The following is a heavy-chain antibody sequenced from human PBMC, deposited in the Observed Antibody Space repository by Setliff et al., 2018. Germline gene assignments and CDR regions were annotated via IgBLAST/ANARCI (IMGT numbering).Heavy chain of an antibody. J-gene: IGHJ3*02. CDR2: IYHNGNS. V-gene: IGHV4-38-2*01. D-gene: IGHD2-21*01. CDR1: GYSISSGYY. CDR3: ARSVVVIAYDAFDI. Sequence: SLTCSVSGYSISSGYYWGWIRQPPGKGLEWIGSIYHNGNSYYNPSLKSRVTISVDTSKNQLSLKLNSVTAADTAVYYCARSVVVIAYDAFDIWGQGTMVTVSS.